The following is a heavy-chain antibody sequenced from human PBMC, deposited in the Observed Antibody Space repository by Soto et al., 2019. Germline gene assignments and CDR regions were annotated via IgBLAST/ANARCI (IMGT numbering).Heavy chain of an antibody. CDR2: LIPIFGTA. D-gene: IGHD2-15*01. Sequence: PLVTVSCKASGSTFSSYAISWVRQAPGQGLEWMVGLIPIFGTAKYAQKFRGRVTITADESTSTTYMELSSLRSEDTAVYYCARDQVAAVDFWGQGTLVIVSS. V-gene: IGHV1-69*13. J-gene: IGHJ4*02. CDR1: GSTFSSYA. CDR3: ARDQVAAVDF.